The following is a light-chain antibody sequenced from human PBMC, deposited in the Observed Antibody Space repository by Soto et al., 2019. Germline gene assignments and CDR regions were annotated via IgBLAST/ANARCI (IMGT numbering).Light chain of an antibody. CDR3: QPVKSYPRT. CDR2: EES. J-gene: IGKJ4*01. V-gene: IGKV1-9*01. Sequence: DIHLTQSPSSLSASVGDRVTITCRASQAITNNLAWYQQKPGNPPRLLIYEESTLHSGVPSRFRGRKVATQFILTIDSLQPEDLETYYCQPVKSYPRTLGGGTNVDIK. CDR1: QAITNN.